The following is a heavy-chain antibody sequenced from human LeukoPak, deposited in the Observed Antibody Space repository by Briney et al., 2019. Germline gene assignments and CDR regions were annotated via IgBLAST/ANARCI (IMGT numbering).Heavy chain of an antibody. V-gene: IGHV3-23*01. CDR2: VSGSGVST. Sequence: PGGSLRPSCAASGFTFSSYTFSTYAMSWVRQAPGKGLEWVSAVSGSGVSTYYADSVKGRFTISRDNSKNTLYLQMNGLRAEDTGVYYCAKGVEDSGIYYYYYMDVWGKGTTVTVSS. D-gene: IGHD2-15*01. CDR1: GFTFSSYTFSTYA. CDR3: AKGVEDSGIYYYYYMDV. J-gene: IGHJ6*03.